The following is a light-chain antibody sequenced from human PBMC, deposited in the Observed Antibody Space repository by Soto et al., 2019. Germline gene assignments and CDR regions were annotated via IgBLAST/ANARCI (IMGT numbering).Light chain of an antibody. V-gene: IGLV2-11*01. CDR2: DVT. J-gene: IGLJ3*02. Sequence: QSALTQPRSVSGSPGQSVTISCAGTSSDVGAYNWVSWYQQHPGKVPKLIIDDVTRRPSGVPDRFSGSKSGNTASLTISGLQADDEADYYCCSYAGSYTVVFGGGTKLTVL. CDR3: CSYAGSYTVV. CDR1: SSDVGAYNW.